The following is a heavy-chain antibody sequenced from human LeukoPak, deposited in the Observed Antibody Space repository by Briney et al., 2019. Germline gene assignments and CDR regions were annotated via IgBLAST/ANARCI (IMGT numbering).Heavy chain of an antibody. Sequence: PSETLSLTCTVSGGSISSYYWSWIRQPPGKGVEGVGYIYYSGSTNYNPSLKSRVTISVDTSKNQFSLKLSSVTAADTAVYYCARYFDTSAYHYHFDYWGQGTLVTVSS. CDR2: IYYSGST. J-gene: IGHJ4*02. V-gene: IGHV4-59*01. D-gene: IGHD3-22*01. CDR3: ARYFDTSAYHYHFDY. CDR1: GGSISSYY.